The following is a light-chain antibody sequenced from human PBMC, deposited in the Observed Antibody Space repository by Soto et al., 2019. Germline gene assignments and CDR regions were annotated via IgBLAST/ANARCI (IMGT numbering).Light chain of an antibody. Sequence: EIVLTQSPGTLSLSPGERATLSCRASQRVSPSYLAWYQQKPGQAPRLVIYNSSSRAPGIPDRFSGSGSGRVFTFTIKSLEPENFGVYHCQAYGSRLIFAQGTRGEN. CDR2: NSS. CDR1: QRVSPSY. CDR3: QAYGSRLI. J-gene: IGKJ1*01. V-gene: IGKV3-20*01.